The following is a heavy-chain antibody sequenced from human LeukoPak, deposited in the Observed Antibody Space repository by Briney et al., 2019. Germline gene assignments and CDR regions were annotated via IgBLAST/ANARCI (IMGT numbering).Heavy chain of an antibody. CDR1: GGTFSSYA. CDR3: ARDRRCSSTSCYNWFDP. J-gene: IGHJ5*02. Sequence: ASVKVSCKASGGTFSSYAISWVRRASGQGLEWMGGIIPIFGTANYAQKFQGRVTITADESTSTAYMELSSLRSEDTTVYYCARDRRCSSTSCYNWFDPWGQGTLVTVSS. V-gene: IGHV1-69*13. D-gene: IGHD2-2*01. CDR2: IIPIFGTA.